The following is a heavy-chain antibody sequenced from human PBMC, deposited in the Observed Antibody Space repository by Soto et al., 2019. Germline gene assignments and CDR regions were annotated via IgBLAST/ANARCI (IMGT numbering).Heavy chain of an antibody. Sequence: GGSLRLSCAASGFTFSDYYMSWIRQAPGKGLEWVSYISSSSSYTNYADSVKGRFTISRDNAKNSLYLQMNSLRAEDTAVYYCARTLQPWNHFDYWGQGTLVTVSS. CDR3: ARTLQPWNHFDY. J-gene: IGHJ4*02. D-gene: IGHD1-1*01. CDR1: GFTFSDYY. CDR2: ISSSSSYT. V-gene: IGHV3-11*06.